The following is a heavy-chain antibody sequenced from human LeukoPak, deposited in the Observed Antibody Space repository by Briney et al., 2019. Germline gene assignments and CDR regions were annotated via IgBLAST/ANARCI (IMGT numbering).Heavy chain of an antibody. J-gene: IGHJ4*02. V-gene: IGHV3-30*02. CDR1: GFTFSSSG. D-gene: IGHD3-22*01. CDR2: IDYDGRNA. Sequence: GGSLRLSCAASGFTFSSSGMHWVRQAPGKGLEWVAFIDYDGRNAFYAGSVKGRFTISRDNSKNTLYLQMNSLRPEDTAIYYCSIFEITLIVVLNSWGQGTLVTVSS. CDR3: SIFEITLIVVLNS.